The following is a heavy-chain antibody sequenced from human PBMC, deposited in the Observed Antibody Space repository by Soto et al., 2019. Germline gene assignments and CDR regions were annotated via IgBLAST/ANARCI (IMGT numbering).Heavy chain of an antibody. CDR3: ARDAAMALLDY. CDR1: GYTFTSYD. Sequence: ASVKVSCKASGYTFTSYDINWVRQATGQGFEWMGWMNPNSGNTGYAQKFQGRVTMTRDTSITTAYMELRSPRSDDTAVYYCARDAAMALLDYWGQGTLVTVSS. D-gene: IGHD5-18*01. V-gene: IGHV1-8*01. CDR2: MNPNSGNT. J-gene: IGHJ4*02.